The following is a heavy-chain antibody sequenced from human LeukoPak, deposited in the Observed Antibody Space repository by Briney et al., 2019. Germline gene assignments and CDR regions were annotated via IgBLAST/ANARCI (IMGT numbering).Heavy chain of an antibody. V-gene: IGHV3-7*01. Sequence: GGSLRLSCAASGFTFSYYEMSWVRQAPGKGLEWVANIKQDGSEKYYVDSVKGRFTMSRDNAKNSLYLQMNSLRAEDTAVYYCARDSGSYGGFDYWGQGTLVTVSS. CDR1: GFTFSYYE. CDR2: IKQDGSEK. CDR3: ARDSGSYGGFDY. J-gene: IGHJ4*02. D-gene: IGHD1-26*01.